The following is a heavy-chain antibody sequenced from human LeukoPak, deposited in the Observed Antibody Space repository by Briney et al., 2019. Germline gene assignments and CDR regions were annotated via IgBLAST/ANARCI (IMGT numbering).Heavy chain of an antibody. CDR3: AREIGNGSWRWFDP. J-gene: IGHJ5*02. D-gene: IGHD1-1*01. CDR1: GGTFSSYA. V-gene: IGHV1-69*01. Sequence: SVKVSCKASGGTFSSYAISWVRQAPGQGLEWMGGIIPIFGTANYAQKFQGRVTITADESTSTAYMELSSLRSEDTAVYYCAREIGNGSWRWFDPWGQGTLVTVSS. CDR2: IIPIFGTA.